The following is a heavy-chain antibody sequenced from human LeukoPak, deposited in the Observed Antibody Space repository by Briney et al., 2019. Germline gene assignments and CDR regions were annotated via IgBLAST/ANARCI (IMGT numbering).Heavy chain of an antibody. Sequence: SQTLSLTCTVSGGSISSGGYYWSWIRQPPGKGLEWIGYIYHSGSTYYNPSLKSRVTISVDRSKNQFSLKLSSVTAADTAVYYCARTRPAGEYYFDYWGQGTLVTVSS. CDR2: IYHSGST. D-gene: IGHD3-16*01. J-gene: IGHJ4*02. CDR3: ARTRPAGEYYFDY. CDR1: GGSISSGGYY. V-gene: IGHV4-30-2*01.